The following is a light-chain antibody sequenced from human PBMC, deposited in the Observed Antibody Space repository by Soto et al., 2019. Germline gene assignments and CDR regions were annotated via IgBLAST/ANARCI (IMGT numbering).Light chain of an antibody. CDR3: CSYAGSSTTSV. CDR2: EGS. J-gene: IGLJ1*01. V-gene: IGLV2-23*01. CDR1: SSDVGSYNL. Sequence: QSVLTQPASVSGAPGQSITISCTGTSSDVGSYNLVSWYQQHPGKAPKLIIYEGSKRPSGVSNRFSGSKSGNTASLTISGLQAEDEADYYCCSYAGSSTTSVFGTGTKLTVL.